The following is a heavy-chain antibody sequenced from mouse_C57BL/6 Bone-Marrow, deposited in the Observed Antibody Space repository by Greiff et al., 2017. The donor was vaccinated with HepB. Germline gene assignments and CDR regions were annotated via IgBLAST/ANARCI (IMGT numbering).Heavy chain of an antibody. CDR3: ARDYYYGSYAMDY. V-gene: IGHV1-81*01. CDR2: IYPRSGNT. J-gene: IGHJ4*01. D-gene: IGHD1-1*01. Sequence: VKLVESGAELARPGASVKLSCKASGYTFTSYGISWVKQRTGQGLEWIGEIYPRSGNTYYNEKLKGKATLTADKSSSTAYMELRSLTSEASAVYFCARDYYYGSYAMDYWGQGTSVTVSS. CDR1: GYTFTSYG.